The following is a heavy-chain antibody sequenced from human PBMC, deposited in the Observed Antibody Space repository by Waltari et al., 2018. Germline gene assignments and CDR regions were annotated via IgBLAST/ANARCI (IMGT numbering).Heavy chain of an antibody. J-gene: IGHJ4*02. CDR3: ARGRGWYPFDY. D-gene: IGHD6-19*01. CDR1: GGSFSGYY. CDR2: INHSGGT. Sequence: QVQLQQWGAGLLKPSETLSLTCAVYGGSFSGYYWSWIRQPPGKGLEWIGEINHSGGTNYNPSLKSRVTISVDTSKNQFSLKLSSVTAADTAVYYCARGRGWYPFDYWGQGTLVTVSS. V-gene: IGHV4-34*01.